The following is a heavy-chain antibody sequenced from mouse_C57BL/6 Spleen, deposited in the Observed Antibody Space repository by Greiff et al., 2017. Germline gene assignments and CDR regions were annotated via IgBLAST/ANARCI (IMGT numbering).Heavy chain of an antibody. J-gene: IGHJ1*03. CDR2: ISSGGSYT. CDR3: ARQGGSYPYWYYDV. CDR1: GFTFSSYG. V-gene: IGHV5-6*01. D-gene: IGHD6-1*01. Sequence: EVKLMESGGDLVKPGGSLKLSCAASGFTFSSYGMSWVRQTPDKRLEWVATISSGGSYTYYPDSVKGRFTISRDNAKNTLYLQMSSLKSEDTAMYYCARQGGSYPYWYYDVWGTGTTVTVSS.